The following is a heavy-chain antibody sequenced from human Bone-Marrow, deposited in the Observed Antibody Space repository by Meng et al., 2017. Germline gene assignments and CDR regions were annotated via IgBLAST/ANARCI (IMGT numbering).Heavy chain of an antibody. CDR1: GGSFSGYY. CDR2: INHSGST. J-gene: IGHJ6*02. Sequence: QVQLQQWGAGLLKPSETLSLTCAVYGGSFSGYYWSWIRQPPGKGLEWIGEINHSGSTNYNPSLKSRVTISVDTSKNQFSLKLSSVTAADTAVYYCARVNSINMVYYGMDVWGQGTTVTVSS. CDR3: ARVNSINMVYYGMDV. D-gene: IGHD3-10*01. V-gene: IGHV4-34*01.